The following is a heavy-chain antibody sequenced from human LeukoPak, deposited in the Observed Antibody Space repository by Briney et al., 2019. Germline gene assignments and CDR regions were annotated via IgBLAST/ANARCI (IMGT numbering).Heavy chain of an antibody. CDR1: GFTVSSNY. J-gene: IGHJ4*02. V-gene: IGHV3-53*01. CDR3: ARDWGDY. D-gene: IGHD3-16*01. Sequence: AGGSLRLSCAASGFTVSSNYMSWVRQAPGKGLEWVSVMYRGGGTYYADSVKGRFTTSRDNSKNTVHLQMNSLRVEDTGVYYCARDWGDYWGQGTLVTVSS. CDR2: MYRGGGT.